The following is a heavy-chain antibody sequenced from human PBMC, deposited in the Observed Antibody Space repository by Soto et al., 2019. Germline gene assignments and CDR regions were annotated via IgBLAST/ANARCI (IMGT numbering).Heavy chain of an antibody. CDR1: GFSFITYW. CDR3: ERAISGSFAL. D-gene: IGHD3-9*01. J-gene: IGHJ4*02. CDR2: IKEDGSEK. Sequence: EVQLVESGGGLVQSGGSLRLSCEASGFSFITYWMNWVRQAPGKGLEWLASIKEDGSEKPYVDSVKGRFTISRENAKNSLYLQMNTLRDEDTALYYCERAISGSFALWGQGTLVIVS. V-gene: IGHV3-7*04.